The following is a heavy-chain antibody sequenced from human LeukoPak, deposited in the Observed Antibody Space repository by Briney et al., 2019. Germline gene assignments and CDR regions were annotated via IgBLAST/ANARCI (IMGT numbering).Heavy chain of an antibody. D-gene: IGHD2-15*01. CDR1: GFTFSNAW. J-gene: IGHJ4*02. Sequence: GGSLRLSCAASGFTFSNAWMSWVRQAPGKGLEWVGRIKSKTDGGTTDYAAPVKGRFTISRDDSKNTLYLQMNSLKTEDTAVYYCTTDRPFALATWGFDYWGQGTLVTVSS. CDR2: IKSKTDGGTT. V-gene: IGHV3-15*01. CDR3: TTDRPFALATWGFDY.